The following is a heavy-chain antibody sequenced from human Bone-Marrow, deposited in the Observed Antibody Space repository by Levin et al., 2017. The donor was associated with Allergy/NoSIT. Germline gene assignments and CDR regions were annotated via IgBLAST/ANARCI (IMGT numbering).Heavy chain of an antibody. V-gene: IGHV3-13*01. CDR3: ARGGDGYADY. CDR1: GFTFSSYD. J-gene: IGHJ4*02. CDR2: IGTAGDT. Sequence: GGSLRLSCAASGFTFSSYDMHWVRQATGKGLEWVSVIGTAGDTYYPGSVKGRFTISREIAKTSLYLQLNSRRAGDKAVYYCARGGDGYADYWGQGTLVTVSS. D-gene: IGHD5-24*01.